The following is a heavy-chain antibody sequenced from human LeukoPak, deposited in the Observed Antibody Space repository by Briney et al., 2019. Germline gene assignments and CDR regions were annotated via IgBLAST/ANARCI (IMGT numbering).Heavy chain of an antibody. CDR1: GDSVSSNSAA. CDR3: ARVTTSPITYYYYYGMDV. CDR2: TYYRSKWYN. J-gene: IGHJ6*02. D-gene: IGHD4-11*01. V-gene: IGHV6-1*01. Sequence: SQTLSLTCAISGDSVSSNSAAWNWIRQSPSRGLEWLGRTYYRSKWYNDYAVSVKSRITINPDTSKNQFSLQLNSVTPEDTAVYYCARVTTSPITYYYYYGMDVWGQGTTVTVSS.